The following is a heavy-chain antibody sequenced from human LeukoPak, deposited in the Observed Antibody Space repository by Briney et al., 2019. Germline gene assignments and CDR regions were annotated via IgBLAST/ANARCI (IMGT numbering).Heavy chain of an antibody. Sequence: SETLSLTCAVYGGSFSGYCWSWIRQPPGKGLEWIGEINHSGSTNYNPSLKSRVTISVDTSKNQFSLKLSSVTAADTAVYYCARGGGSGWYHYYYGMDVWGKGTTVTVSS. CDR3: ARGGGSGWYHYYYGMDV. CDR1: GGSFSGYC. CDR2: INHSGST. D-gene: IGHD6-19*01. V-gene: IGHV4-34*01. J-gene: IGHJ6*04.